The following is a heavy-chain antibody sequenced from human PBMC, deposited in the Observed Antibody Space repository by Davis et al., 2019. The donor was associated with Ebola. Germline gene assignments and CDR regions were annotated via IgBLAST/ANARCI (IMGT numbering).Heavy chain of an antibody. V-gene: IGHV6-1*01. CDR1: GHSVSSGG. CDR3: TRGWLRSKFDY. CDR2: TYYNSKWYI. D-gene: IGHD5-12*01. Sequence: HSQTLSLTCAISGHSVSSGGWNWIRQTPSRGLEWLGRTYYNSKWYIDYAESVRGRIIINPDTSKNQLSLQVNSVTPEDTAVYYCTRGWLRSKFDYWGRGTLVTVSS. J-gene: IGHJ4*02.